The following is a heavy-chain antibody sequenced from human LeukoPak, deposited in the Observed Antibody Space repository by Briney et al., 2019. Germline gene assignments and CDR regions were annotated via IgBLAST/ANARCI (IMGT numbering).Heavy chain of an antibody. D-gene: IGHD4-11*01. J-gene: IGHJ6*03. CDR2: IHDSGTT. CDR3: ARGPTVTTSDYYYYMDV. Sequence: SETLSLTCSVSGGSISSYFWNWIRQPPGKGLEWIGHIHDSGTTHYNPSLKGRVTLSVDPSKSQFSLKMSSVTAADTAVYYCARGPTVTTSDYYYYMDVWGKGTTVTVSS. CDR1: GGSISSYF. V-gene: IGHV4-59*01.